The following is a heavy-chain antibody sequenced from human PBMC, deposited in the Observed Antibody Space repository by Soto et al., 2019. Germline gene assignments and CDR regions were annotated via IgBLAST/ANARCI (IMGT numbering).Heavy chain of an antibody. CDR2: IIPIFGTA. CDR3: ARDASTPGYSSSWYASRLYGMDV. J-gene: IGHJ6*02. CDR1: GGTFSSYA. Sequence: ASVKVSCKASGGTFSSYAISWVRQAPGQGLEWMGGIIPIFGTANYAQKFQGRVTITADKSTSTAYMELSSLRSEDTAVYYCARDASTPGYSSSWYASRLYGMDVWGQGTTVTVSS. V-gene: IGHV1-69*06. D-gene: IGHD6-13*01.